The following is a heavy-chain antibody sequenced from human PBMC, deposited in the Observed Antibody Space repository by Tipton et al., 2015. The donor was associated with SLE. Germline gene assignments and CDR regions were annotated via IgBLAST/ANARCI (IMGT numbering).Heavy chain of an antibody. Sequence: GSLRLSCAASGFTFSSYVMNWVRQAPGKGLEWVSAVSGSGGTTNYADSVKGRFTISRGNSKNTLYLQMDSLRAEDTAVYFCAIGAVGARDGYWGQGTLVTVSS. V-gene: IGHV3-23*01. CDR1: GFTFSSYV. J-gene: IGHJ4*02. CDR3: AIGAVGARDGY. CDR2: VSGSGGTT. D-gene: IGHD1-26*01.